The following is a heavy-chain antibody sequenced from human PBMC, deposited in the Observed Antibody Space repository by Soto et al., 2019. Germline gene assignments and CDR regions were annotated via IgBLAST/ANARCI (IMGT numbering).Heavy chain of an antibody. CDR2: INYTGST. CDR3: SSGYYYYYGMDV. D-gene: IGHD3-10*01. V-gene: IGHV4-39*01. CDR1: GGSINSNRYY. Sequence: SETLSLTCTVSGGSINSNRYYWAWIRQPPGKGLEWIGSINYTGSTNYNPSLKGRLTISVDTSKNQFSLKLTSVTAADTAVYYCSSGYYYYYGMDVWGQGTTVTVSS. J-gene: IGHJ6*02.